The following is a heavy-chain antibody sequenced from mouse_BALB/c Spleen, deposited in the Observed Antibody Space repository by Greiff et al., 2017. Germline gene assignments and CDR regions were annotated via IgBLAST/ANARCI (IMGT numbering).Heavy chain of an antibody. CDR3: ARDLYGSPFDY. CDR2: INSNGGST. D-gene: IGHD1-1*01. CDR1: GFTFSSYG. Sequence: DVQLVESGGGLVQPGGSLKLSCAASGFTFSSYGMSWVRQTPDKRLELVATINSNGGSTYYPDSVKGRFTISRDNAKNTLYLQMSSLKSEDTAMYYCARDLYGSPFDYWGQGTTLAVSS. J-gene: IGHJ2*01. V-gene: IGHV5-6-3*01.